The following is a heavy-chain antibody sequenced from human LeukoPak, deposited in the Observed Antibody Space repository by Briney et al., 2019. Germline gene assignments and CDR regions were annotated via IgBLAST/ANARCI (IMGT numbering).Heavy chain of an antibody. J-gene: IGHJ3*02. V-gene: IGHV5-51*01. Sequence: GESLKISCKGSGYSFTSYWIGWVRQMPGKGLEWMGIIYPGDSDTRYSPSFQGQVTISADKSISTAYLQWSSLKASATAMYYCARPLRTYYDILTGYSPDAFDIWGQGTMVTVSS. D-gene: IGHD3-9*01. CDR2: IYPGDSDT. CDR3: ARPLRTYYDILTGYSPDAFDI. CDR1: GYSFTSYW.